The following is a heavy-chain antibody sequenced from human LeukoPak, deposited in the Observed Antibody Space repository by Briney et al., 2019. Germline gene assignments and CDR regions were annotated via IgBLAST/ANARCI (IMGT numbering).Heavy chain of an antibody. J-gene: IGHJ4*02. CDR3: ARGSYGDYVQYYFDY. V-gene: IGHV3-53*01. CDR1: GFTVSSYY. CDR2: IYSGSST. D-gene: IGHD4-17*01. Sequence: GGSLRLSCAASGFTVSSYYMNWVRQAPGKGLEWVSVIYSGSSTYYADSVKARFTISRDNSKNTLYLQMNSLRAEDTAVYYCARGSYGDYVQYYFDYWGQGTLVTVSS.